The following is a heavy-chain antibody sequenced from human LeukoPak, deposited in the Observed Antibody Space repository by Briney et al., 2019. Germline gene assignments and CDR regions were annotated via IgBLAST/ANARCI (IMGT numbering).Heavy chain of an antibody. V-gene: IGHV1-2*02. D-gene: IGHD2-2*01. CDR2: INPNNGGT. Sequence: ASVKVSCKASGDTFTDYYMHWVRQAPVQGLEWMGWINPNNGGTTYAQNFQGRVTMTRDTSISTAYMELSRLRSDDSAIYYCTRDHCSFANCYEDYYYGMDVWGQGTTVTVSS. CDR1: GDTFTDYY. J-gene: IGHJ6*02. CDR3: TRDHCSFANCYEDYYYGMDV.